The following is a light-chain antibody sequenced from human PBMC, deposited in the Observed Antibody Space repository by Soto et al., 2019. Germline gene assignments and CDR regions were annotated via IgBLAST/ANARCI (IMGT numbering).Light chain of an antibody. V-gene: IGKV1-5*03. J-gene: IGKJ1*01. CDR3: QQYNSYPWT. Sequence: DIQMTQSLSTLSASVGDRVTITCRASQSISSWLAWYQQKPGKAPKLLIYKASSLESGVPSRFSGSGSGTELTLTISSLQPDDFATYYCQQYNSYPWTFGQGTKVEIK. CDR2: KAS. CDR1: QSISSW.